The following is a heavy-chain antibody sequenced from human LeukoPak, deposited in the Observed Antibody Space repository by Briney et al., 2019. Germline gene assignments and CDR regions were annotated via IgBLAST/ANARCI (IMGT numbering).Heavy chain of an antibody. V-gene: IGHV3-21*01. Sequence: GSLRLSCAASGFTFSSYSMNWVRQAPGKGLEWVSSISSSSSYIYHADSVKGRFTISRDNAKNSLYLQMNSLRAEDTAVYYCARDDWPLDYWGQGTLVTVSS. CDR1: GFTFSSYS. CDR3: ARDDWPLDY. D-gene: IGHD3-9*01. CDR2: ISSSSSYI. J-gene: IGHJ4*02.